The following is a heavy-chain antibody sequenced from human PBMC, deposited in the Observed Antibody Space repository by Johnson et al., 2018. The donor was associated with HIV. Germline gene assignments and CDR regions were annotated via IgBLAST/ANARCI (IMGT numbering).Heavy chain of an antibody. Sequence: MLLVESGGGLAQPGGSLRLSCAASGITVSSNYMSWVRQAPGKGLEWVSVIFTVGDVYYADSVKGRFTISRDNSKNFLYLQMNSLRPEDTAVYYCAKDSGTYGGHDAFDVWGQGTMVIVSS. CDR2: IFTVGDV. CDR3: AKDSGTYGGHDAFDV. CDR1: GITVSSNY. D-gene: IGHD3/OR15-3a*01. J-gene: IGHJ3*01. V-gene: IGHV3-66*02.